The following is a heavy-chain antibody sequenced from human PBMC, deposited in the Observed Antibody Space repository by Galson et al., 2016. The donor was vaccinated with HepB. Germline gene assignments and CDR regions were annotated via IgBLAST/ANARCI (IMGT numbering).Heavy chain of an antibody. D-gene: IGHD3-10*01. J-gene: IGHJ6*02. Sequence: SLRLSCAAPGFSISSFTMNWVRQVPGRGLEWVSSISSVSNYIYYADSVPGRFTISRDNSKNSLYLQMHSLRAEDMAVYFCVRDRGITMVRARRNYYGMDVWGQGTTVTVSS. V-gene: IGHV3-21*01. CDR2: ISSVSNYI. CDR1: GFSISSFT. CDR3: VRDRGITMVRARRNYYGMDV.